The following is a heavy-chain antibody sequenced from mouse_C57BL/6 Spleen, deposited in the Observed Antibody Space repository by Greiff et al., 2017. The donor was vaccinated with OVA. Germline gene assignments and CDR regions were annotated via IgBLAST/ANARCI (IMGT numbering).Heavy chain of an antibody. J-gene: IGHJ4*01. CDR2: IYPGDGDT. Sequence: QVQLQQSGPELVKPGASVKISCKASGYAFSSSWMNWVKQRPGKGLEWIGRIYPGDGDTNYNGKFKGKATLTADKSSSTAYMQLSSLTSEDSAVYFWARSPFYYYGSSYSMDYWGQGTSVTVSS. D-gene: IGHD1-1*01. CDR1: GYAFSSSW. V-gene: IGHV1-82*01. CDR3: ARSPFYYYGSSYSMDY.